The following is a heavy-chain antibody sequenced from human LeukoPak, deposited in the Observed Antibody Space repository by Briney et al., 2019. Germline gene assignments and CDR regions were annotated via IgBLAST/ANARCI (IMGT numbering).Heavy chain of an antibody. Sequence: ASVKVSCKASGYTFTSYAMNWVRQAPGQGLEWMGWINTNTGNPTYAQGFTGRFVFSLDTSVSTAYLQISSLKAEDTAVYYCARDLSPYGDYVRWFDPWGQGTLVTVSS. D-gene: IGHD4-17*01. V-gene: IGHV7-4-1*02. J-gene: IGHJ5*02. CDR1: GYTFTSYA. CDR2: INTNTGNP. CDR3: ARDLSPYGDYVRWFDP.